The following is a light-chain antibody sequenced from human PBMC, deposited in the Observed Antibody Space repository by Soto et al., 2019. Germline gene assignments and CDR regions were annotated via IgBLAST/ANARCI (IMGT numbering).Light chain of an antibody. V-gene: IGKV3-11*01. J-gene: IGKJ4*01. CDR1: QSVSSY. CDR3: QQRTNWPLT. CDR2: DAS. Sequence: EIVFTQSPATLSLSPGERATLSCRASQSVSSYLAWYQQKPGQAPRLLIYDASNRATAIPARFSGSGSGTDFTLTISSXEPEDFAVYYCQQRTNWPLTFGGGTKVDIK.